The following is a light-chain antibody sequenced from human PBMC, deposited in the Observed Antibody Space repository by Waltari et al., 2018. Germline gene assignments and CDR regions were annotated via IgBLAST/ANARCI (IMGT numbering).Light chain of an antibody. V-gene: IGLV1-44*01. Sequence: QSVLTQPPSASGTPGQRVTLSWSGSSYNNGGNAVKYYHHLPGTAPKLRIYNNSRRPSGVPDRFSGATSGTSASLAISELQSGYEADYYCAAWDDSLNGFYVFGTGTKVTVL. CDR2: NNS. CDR1: SYNNGGNA. CDR3: AAWDDSLNGFYV. J-gene: IGLJ1*01.